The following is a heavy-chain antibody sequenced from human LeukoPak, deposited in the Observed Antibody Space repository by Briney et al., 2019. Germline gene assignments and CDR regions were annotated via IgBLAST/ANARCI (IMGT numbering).Heavy chain of an antibody. Sequence: SETLSLTCTVSGGSISSYYWSWIRQPAGKGLEWIGRIYTSGSTNYNPSLKSRVTISVDTSKNQFSLKLSSVTAADTAVYYCARVQYDFWSGYPLGWFDPWGQGTLVTVSS. J-gene: IGHJ5*02. V-gene: IGHV4-4*07. D-gene: IGHD3-3*01. CDR1: GGSISSYY. CDR2: IYTSGST. CDR3: ARVQYDFWSGYPLGWFDP.